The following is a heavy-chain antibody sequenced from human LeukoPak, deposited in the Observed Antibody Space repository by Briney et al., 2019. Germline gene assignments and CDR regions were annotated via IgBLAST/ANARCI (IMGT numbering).Heavy chain of an antibody. V-gene: IGHV2-5*02. CDR3: AHRPILHCSSTSCYGGFDY. CDR1: GFSLSTSGVG. D-gene: IGHD2-2*01. CDR2: IYWDDDK. Sequence: SGPTLVKPTQTLTLTCTFSGFSLSTSGVGVGWIRQPPGKALEWLALIYWDDDKRYSPSLKSRLTITKDTSKNQVVLTMTNMDPVDTATYYCAHRPILHCSSTSCYGGFDYWGQGTLVTVSS. J-gene: IGHJ4*02.